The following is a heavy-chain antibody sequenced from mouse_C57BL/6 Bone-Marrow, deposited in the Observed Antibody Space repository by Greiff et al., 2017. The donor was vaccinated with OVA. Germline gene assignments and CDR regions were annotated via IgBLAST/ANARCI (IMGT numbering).Heavy chain of an antibody. CDR3: ARDEVGRFAY. Sequence: EVKLMESEGGLVQPGSSMKLSCTASGFTFSDYYMAWVRQVPEKGLEWVADINYDGSSTYYLDSLKSRFIISRDNAKNILYLQMRSLKSEDTATYVCARDEVGRFAYWGQGTLVTVSA. D-gene: IGHD4-1*01. V-gene: IGHV5-16*01. CDR2: INYDGSST. J-gene: IGHJ3*01. CDR1: GFTFSDYY.